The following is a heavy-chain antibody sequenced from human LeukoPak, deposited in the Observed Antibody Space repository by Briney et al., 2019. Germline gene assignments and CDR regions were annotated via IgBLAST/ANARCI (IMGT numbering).Heavy chain of an antibody. J-gene: IGHJ6*02. CDR1: GGTFSSYG. CDR3: ARDKGSGFYYYYGMDV. Sequence: ASVKVSCKASGGTFSSYGISWVRQAPGQGLEWMGWISAYNGNTNYAQKLQGRVTMTTDTSTSTAYMELRSLRSDDTAVYYCARDKGSGFYYYYGMDVWGQGTTVTVSS. D-gene: IGHD6-25*01. V-gene: IGHV1-18*01. CDR2: ISAYNGNT.